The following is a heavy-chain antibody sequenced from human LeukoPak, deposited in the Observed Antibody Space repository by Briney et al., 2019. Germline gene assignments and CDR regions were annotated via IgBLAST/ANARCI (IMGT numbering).Heavy chain of an antibody. V-gene: IGHV3-33*01. D-gene: IGHD2-15*01. J-gene: IGHJ4*02. CDR2: IWYDGSNK. CDR1: GFTFSSYG. Sequence: PGRSLRLSCAASGFTFSSYGMHWVRQAPGKGLEWVAVIWYDGSNKYYADSVKGRFTISRDNSKNKMYLEMNSLRAEDTAVYYCARDSAALFDYWGQRTLVTVSS. CDR3: ARDSAALFDY.